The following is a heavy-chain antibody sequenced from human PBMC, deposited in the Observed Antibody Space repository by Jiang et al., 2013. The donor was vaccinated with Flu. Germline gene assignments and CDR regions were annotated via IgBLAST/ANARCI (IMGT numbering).Heavy chain of an antibody. J-gene: IGHJ4*02. Sequence: AQKLQGRVTMTTDTSTSTAYMELRSLRSDDTAVYYCARDRVGGGYWVYWGQGTLVTVSS. D-gene: IGHD1-26*01. CDR3: ARDRVGGGYWVY. V-gene: IGHV1-18*01.